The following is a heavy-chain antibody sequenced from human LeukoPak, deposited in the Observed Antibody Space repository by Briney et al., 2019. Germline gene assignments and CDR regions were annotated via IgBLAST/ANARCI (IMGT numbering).Heavy chain of an antibody. CDR1: GFTFTSYS. CDR3: ARVRAATSYYYYYYMDV. V-gene: IGHV3-7*01. CDR2: IKQDGSEK. Sequence: GGSLRLSCAASGFTFTSYSMNWVRQAPGKGLEWVANIKQDGSEKYYVDSVKGRFTISRDNAKNSLYLQMNSLRAEDTAVYYCARVRAATSYYYYYYMDVWGKGTTVTVSS. J-gene: IGHJ6*03. D-gene: IGHD2-15*01.